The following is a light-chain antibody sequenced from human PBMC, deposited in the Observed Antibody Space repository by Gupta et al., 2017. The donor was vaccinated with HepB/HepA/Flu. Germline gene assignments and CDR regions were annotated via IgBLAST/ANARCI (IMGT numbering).Light chain of an antibody. Sequence: DIVMAQSPDSLAVSLAGRATINCKSSQSVLYSSNNKNYLAWYQQKPGQPPRLLIYWASSRQSGVPDRFSGNGSGTEFTLTISSLQAEDVAIYYCQQYSSTPLTFGGGTKVEIK. CDR3: QQYSSTPLT. CDR1: QSVLYSSNNKNY. J-gene: IGKJ4*01. V-gene: IGKV4-1*01. CDR2: WAS.